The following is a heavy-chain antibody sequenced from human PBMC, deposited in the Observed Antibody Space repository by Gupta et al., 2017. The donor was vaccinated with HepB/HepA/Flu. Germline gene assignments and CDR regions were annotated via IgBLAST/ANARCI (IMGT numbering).Heavy chain of an antibody. CDR2: IYYSGST. D-gene: IGHD6-13*01. Sequence: QLQLQESGPGLVKPSETLSLTCTVSGGSISSSSYYWGWIRQPPGKGLEWIGSIYYSGSTYYNPSLKSRVTISVDTSKNQFSLKLSSVTAADTAVYYCARQIRLSSLNYYFDYWGQGTLVTVSS. CDR1: GGSISSSSYY. V-gene: IGHV4-39*01. CDR3: ARQIRLSSLNYYFDY. J-gene: IGHJ4*02.